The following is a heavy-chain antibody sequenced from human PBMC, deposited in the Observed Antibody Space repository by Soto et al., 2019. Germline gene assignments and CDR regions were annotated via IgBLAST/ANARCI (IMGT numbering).Heavy chain of an antibody. D-gene: IGHD3-10*01. CDR2: ISWNSGSI. CDR1: GFTLDDYA. V-gene: IGHV3-9*01. J-gene: IGHJ6*02. Sequence: EVQLVESGGGLVQAGRSLRLSCAASGFTLDDYAMHWVRQAPGKGLEWVSVISWNSGSIGYADSVKGRFTISSDNAKNSLYPQMNSMRAEDTALYYCAKDAITMVRGVISYYGMDVWGQGTTVTVSS. CDR3: AKDAITMVRGVISYYGMDV.